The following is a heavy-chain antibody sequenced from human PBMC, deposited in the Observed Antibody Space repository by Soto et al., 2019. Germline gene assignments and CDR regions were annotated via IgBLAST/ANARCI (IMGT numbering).Heavy chain of an antibody. V-gene: IGHV4-59*01. CDR3: ARDLEDTAMIGAFDI. Sequence: SETLSLTCTVSGGSISSYYWSWLRPPPGKGLEWIGYIYYSGSTNYDPSLKSRVTISVDTSKNQFSLKLSSVTAADTAVYYCARDLEDTAMIGAFDIWGQGTMVTVS. CDR1: GGSISSYY. CDR2: IYYSGST. D-gene: IGHD5-18*01. J-gene: IGHJ3*02.